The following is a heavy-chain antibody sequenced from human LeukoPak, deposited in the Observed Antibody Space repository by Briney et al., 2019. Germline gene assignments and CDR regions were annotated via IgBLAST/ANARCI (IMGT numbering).Heavy chain of an antibody. D-gene: IGHD5-24*01. CDR2: IYPGDSDT. CDR1: GYSFTSYW. V-gene: IGHV5-51*01. J-gene: IGHJ3*02. CDR3: ARLRDGYNWGSGGAFDI. Sequence: GEAVKISCKGSGYSFTSYWIGWVRQMPRKGLEWMGIIYPGDSDTKHIPPFQGQVTISADKSISTAYRQWNSLKASDTAMYYCARLRDGYNWGSGGAFDIWGQGTMVTVSP.